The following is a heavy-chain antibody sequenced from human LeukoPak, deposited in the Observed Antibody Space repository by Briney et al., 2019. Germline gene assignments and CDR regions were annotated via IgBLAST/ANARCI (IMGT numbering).Heavy chain of an antibody. Sequence: PSQTPSLTCTVSGGSISSGDYYWSWIRQPPGKGLEWIGYIYYSGSTYYNPSLKSRVTISVDTSKNQFSLKLSSVTAADTAVYYCATNYYDSSGHFDIWGQGTMVTVSS. V-gene: IGHV4-30-4*08. CDR3: ATNYYDSSGHFDI. CDR2: IYYSGST. CDR1: GGSISSGDYY. D-gene: IGHD3-22*01. J-gene: IGHJ3*02.